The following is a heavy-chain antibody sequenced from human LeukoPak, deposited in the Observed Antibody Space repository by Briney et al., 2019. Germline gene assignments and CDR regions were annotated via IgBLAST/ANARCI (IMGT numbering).Heavy chain of an antibody. Sequence: PGGPLRLSCAASGFSFSSYEMNWVRQAPGKGLEWVSSISSSSSYIYYADSVKGRFTISRDNAKNPLYLQMNSLRAEDTAVYYCARGGWLQLYFDYWGQGTLVTVSS. V-gene: IGHV3-21*01. D-gene: IGHD5-24*01. CDR3: ARGGWLQLYFDY. J-gene: IGHJ4*02. CDR2: ISSSSSYI. CDR1: GFSFSSYE.